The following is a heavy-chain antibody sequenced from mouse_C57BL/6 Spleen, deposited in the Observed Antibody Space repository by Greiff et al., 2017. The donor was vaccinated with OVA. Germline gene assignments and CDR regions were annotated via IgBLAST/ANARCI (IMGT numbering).Heavy chain of an antibody. V-gene: IGHV5-4*03. D-gene: IGHD1-1*01. CDR2: ISDGGSYT. J-gene: IGHJ2*01. Sequence: EVMLVESGGGLVKPGGSLKLSCAASGFTFSSYAMSWVRQTPEKRLEWVATISDGGSYTYYPDNVKGRFTISRDNAKNNLYLQMSHLKSEDTAMYDCARFTTVAYYVDYWGQGTTLTVAS. CDR3: ARFTTVAYYVDY. CDR1: GFTFSSYA.